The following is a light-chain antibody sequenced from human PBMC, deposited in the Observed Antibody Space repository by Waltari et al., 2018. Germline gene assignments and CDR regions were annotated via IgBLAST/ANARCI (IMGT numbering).Light chain of an antibody. Sequence: QSALTQPRPVSRSPGQSVTIYCTGTSSDVGDYKYVSWYQHHPGKAPQLMIYDVTKRPSGVPDRFSGSKSGNTASLTISGLQAEDEADYYCCSYAGSHTWVFGGGTKLTVL. CDR2: DVT. J-gene: IGLJ3*02. CDR3: CSYAGSHTWV. CDR1: SSDVGDYKY. V-gene: IGLV2-11*01.